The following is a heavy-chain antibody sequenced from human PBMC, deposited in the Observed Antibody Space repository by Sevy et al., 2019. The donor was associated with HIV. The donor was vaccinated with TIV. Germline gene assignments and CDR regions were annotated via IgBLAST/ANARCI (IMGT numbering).Heavy chain of an antibody. Sequence: GGSLRLSCGASGFTFSRYSMNWVRQAPGKGLEWVSYISSSGHYIQYADSVRGRFTISRDNARDSLDLQMNSLIAVDRAVYFCVRWDYSTSGNWFDPWGQGTLVTVSS. CDR2: ISSSGHYI. V-gene: IGHV3-21*01. J-gene: IGHJ5*02. D-gene: IGHD6-13*01. CDR3: VRWDYSTSGNWFDP. CDR1: GFTFSRYS.